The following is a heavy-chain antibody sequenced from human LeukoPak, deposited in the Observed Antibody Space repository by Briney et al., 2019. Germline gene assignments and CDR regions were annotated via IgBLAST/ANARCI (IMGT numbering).Heavy chain of an antibody. CDR1: GLTFSSFS. J-gene: IGHJ6*03. D-gene: IGHD5-18*01. V-gene: IGHV3-30*02. CDR3: AKRDTAMVRGYYYYMDV. Sequence: PGPSLRLACAPSGLTFSSFSMHSGRPGPRKGLGWVSFIRYDGCNKYYADSVKGRFTISRDNSKNTLYLQMNSLRAEDTAVYYCAKRDTAMVRGYYYYMDVWGKGTTVTVSS. CDR2: IRYDGCNK.